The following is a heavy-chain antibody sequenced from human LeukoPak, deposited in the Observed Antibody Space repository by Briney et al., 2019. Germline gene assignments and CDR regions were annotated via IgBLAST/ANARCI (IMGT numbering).Heavy chain of an antibody. J-gene: IGHJ4*02. D-gene: IGHD1-26*01. CDR1: GFTFSSYA. CDR3: AKDVGKWESLHFFDY. Sequence: GGSLRLSCAASGFTFSSYAMSWVRQAPGKGLEWVSAFSGSGGSTYYADSVKGRFTISRDNSKNTLYLQMNSLRAEDTAVYYCAKDVGKWESLHFFDYWGQGTLVTVSS. CDR2: FSGSGGST. V-gene: IGHV3-23*01.